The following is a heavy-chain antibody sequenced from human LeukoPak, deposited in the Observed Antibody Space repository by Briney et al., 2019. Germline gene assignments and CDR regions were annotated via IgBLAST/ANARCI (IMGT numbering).Heavy chain of an antibody. J-gene: IGHJ6*02. V-gene: IGHV4-31*03. D-gene: IGHD5-12*01. CDR1: GGSISGSSYY. CDR2: IYYSGST. CDR3: ARDRPPGYSGYDYSPYYYYGMDV. Sequence: PSETLSLTCTVSGGSISGSSYYWGWIRQPPGKGLEWIGYIYYSGSTYYNPSLKSRVTISVDTSKNQFSLKLSSVTAADTAVYYCARDRPPGYSGYDYSPYYYYGMDVWGQGTTVTVSS.